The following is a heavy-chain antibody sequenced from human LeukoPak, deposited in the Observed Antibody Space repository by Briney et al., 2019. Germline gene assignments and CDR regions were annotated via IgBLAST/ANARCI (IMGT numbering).Heavy chain of an antibody. D-gene: IGHD2-2*01. Sequence: GGSLRLSCAASGFTFSNYPMNWVRQAPGKGLAWVSTISGSGGNTYYADSVKGRFTISRDNSKNTLFLQMNSLRAEDTAIYYCAKDPGIRSRVKYYFDYWGQGTLVTVSS. CDR1: GFTFSNYP. CDR2: ISGSGGNT. CDR3: AKDPGIRSRVKYYFDY. V-gene: IGHV3-23*01. J-gene: IGHJ4*02.